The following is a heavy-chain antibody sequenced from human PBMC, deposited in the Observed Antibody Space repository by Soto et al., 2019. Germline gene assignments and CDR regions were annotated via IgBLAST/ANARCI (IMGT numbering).Heavy chain of an antibody. CDR2: ISYDGSNK. D-gene: IGHD6-13*01. V-gene: IGHV3-30-3*01. CDR3: AGALSIAAALTQ. Sequence: QVQLVESGGGVVQPGRSLRLSCAASGFTFSSYAMHWVRQAPGKGLEWVAVISYDGSNKYYADSVKGRFTISRDNSKNTLYLQMNSLRAEDTAVYYCAGALSIAAALTQWGQGTLVTVSS. J-gene: IGHJ4*02. CDR1: GFTFSSYA.